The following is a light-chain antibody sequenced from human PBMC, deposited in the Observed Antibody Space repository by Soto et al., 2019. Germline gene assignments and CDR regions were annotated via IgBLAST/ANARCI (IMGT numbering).Light chain of an antibody. J-gene: IGKJ4*01. Sequence: EILLTQYPGTLSLSPGERATLACRASQSVSSSYLAWYQQKPGQAPRLLIYGASSRATGIPDRFSGGGSGTDFTLTISRLEPEDFAVYYCQQFSSYTLTFGGGTKVDIK. CDR2: GAS. CDR1: QSVSSSY. CDR3: QQFSSYTLT. V-gene: IGKV3-20*01.